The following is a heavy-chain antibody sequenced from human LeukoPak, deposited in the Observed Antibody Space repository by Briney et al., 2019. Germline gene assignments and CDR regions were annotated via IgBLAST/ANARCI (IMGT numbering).Heavy chain of an antibody. CDR2: IVVGSGNT. CDR3: AADWVAAAGALRYYYYMDV. D-gene: IGHD6-13*01. J-gene: IGHJ6*03. V-gene: IGHV1-58*02. Sequence: SEKLSCKASGFTFTISAMQWVRHARGPRHERIGWIVVGSGNTNYAQKFQERVTITRDMSTSTAYMELSSLRSEDTAVYYCAADWVAAAGALRYYYYMDVWGKGTTVTVSS. CDR1: GFTFTISA.